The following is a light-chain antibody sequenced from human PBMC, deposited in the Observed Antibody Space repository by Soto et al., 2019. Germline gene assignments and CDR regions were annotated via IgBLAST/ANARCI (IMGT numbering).Light chain of an antibody. CDR2: GAS. CDR1: QNVSSTS. V-gene: IGKV3-20*01. CDR3: QQYGSSPLYT. J-gene: IGKJ2*01. Sequence: EIVLTQSPGTLSLSPGERATLSCRASQNVSSTSLAWYQQKPGQAPSLLIYGASSRATGIPDRFSGSGCGTDFTLTISRLEPEDFAMYYCQQYGSSPLYTFGQGTKLEIK.